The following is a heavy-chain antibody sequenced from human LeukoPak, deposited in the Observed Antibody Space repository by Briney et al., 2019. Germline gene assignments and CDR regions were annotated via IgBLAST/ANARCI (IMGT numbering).Heavy chain of an antibody. D-gene: IGHD1-26*01. CDR1: GFTFSSYS. CDR2: ISSSSSYI. Sequence: GGSLRLSCAASGFTFSSYSMNWVRQAPGKGLEWVSSISSSSSYIYYADSVKGRFTISRDNSKNTLYLEMSSLRAEDTAIYYCAKDLISPRSVGSSEKLDYWGQGTLVTVSS. J-gene: IGHJ4*02. CDR3: AKDLISPRSVGSSEKLDY. V-gene: IGHV3-21*04.